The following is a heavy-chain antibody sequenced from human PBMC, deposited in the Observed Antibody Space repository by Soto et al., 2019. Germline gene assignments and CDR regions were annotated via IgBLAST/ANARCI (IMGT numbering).Heavy chain of an antibody. V-gene: IGHV3-74*01. D-gene: IGHD2-15*01. J-gene: IGHJ3*02. CDR3: STSALLFAIEI. CDR1: GFSFSTYW. CDR2: ISPDGAET. Sequence: EEQLVESGGGLVQPGGSLRLSCAASGFSFSTYWMHWVRQVPGNGLVWVSQISPDGAETSYAASVKGRFAVSRDNAKNILYLQMSSLRAEDTAIYHCSTSALLFAIEICDQGTVVTVSS.